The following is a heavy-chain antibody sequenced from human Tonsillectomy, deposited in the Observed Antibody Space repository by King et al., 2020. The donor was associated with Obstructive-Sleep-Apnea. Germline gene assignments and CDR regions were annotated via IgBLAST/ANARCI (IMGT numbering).Heavy chain of an antibody. CDR1: GFLFSSYA. CDR3: ARDRRYFDY. V-gene: IGHV3-30-3*01. Sequence: VQLVESGGGVVQPGRSLRLSCAASGFLFSSYAIHWVRQAPGEGLEWVAVISYDGSNKYYADSVKGRFTISRDNSKNTLCLQMISLRAEDTAVYYCARDRRYFDYWGQGTLVTVSS. CDR2: ISYDGSNK. J-gene: IGHJ4*02.